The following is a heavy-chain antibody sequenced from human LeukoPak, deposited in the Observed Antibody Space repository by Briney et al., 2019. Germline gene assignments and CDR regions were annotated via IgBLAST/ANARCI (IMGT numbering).Heavy chain of an antibody. J-gene: IGHJ3*02. V-gene: IGHV3-30*04. CDR1: GFTFSNYA. Sequence: HPGGSLRLSCVVSGFTFSNYAMHWVRQAPGKGLEWVALVSYDGSNKYYADSVKGRFTISRDNSKNTLYLQMNSLRAEDTAVYYCARVSLYYYDSSGLDAFDIWGQGTMVTVSS. CDR2: VSYDGSNK. D-gene: IGHD3-22*01. CDR3: ARVSLYYYDSSGLDAFDI.